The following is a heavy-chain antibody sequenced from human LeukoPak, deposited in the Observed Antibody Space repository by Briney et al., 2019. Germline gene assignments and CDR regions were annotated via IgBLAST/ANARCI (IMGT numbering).Heavy chain of an antibody. Sequence: RGSLRLSCAASGFAFVNYAMQWVRQAPGKGLEWVSYISSSGSTIYYADSVKGRFTISRDNAKNSLYLQTNRLRAEDTAVYYCARELALYFDCWGQGTLVTVSS. J-gene: IGHJ4*02. V-gene: IGHV3-48*03. CDR3: ARELALYFDC. D-gene: IGHD1-1*01. CDR1: GFAFVNYA. CDR2: ISSSGSTI.